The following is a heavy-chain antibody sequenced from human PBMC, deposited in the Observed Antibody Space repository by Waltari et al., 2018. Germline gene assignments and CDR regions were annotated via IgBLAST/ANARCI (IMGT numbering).Heavy chain of an antibody. J-gene: IGHJ6*03. CDR3: TRDXXXLYNWNDGRGYYXGX. CDR1: GFTFGDYA. CDR2: IRSTPFGGTT. V-gene: IGHV3-49*04. D-gene: IGHD1-1*01. Sequence: EVQLVESGGXLIQPGRSLRLSCSGSGFTFGDYAVSWVRQAPGKGLEWVSFIRSTPFGGTTEYAASVXXRXTISRDDSESVAYLQMNSLKFEDTAVYYCTRDXXXLYNWNDGRGYYXGXXXXXTTVTVSS.